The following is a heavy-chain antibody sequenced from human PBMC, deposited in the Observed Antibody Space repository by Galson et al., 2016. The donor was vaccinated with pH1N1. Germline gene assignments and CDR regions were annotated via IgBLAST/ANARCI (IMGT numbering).Heavy chain of an antibody. Sequence: LRLSCAASGINFNSYDIHWVRQAPGKGLEWVAFIRYNGRDMFYADSVKGRFRVSRDNSKNTLYLQMNSLRTEDTAIYYCAKVESSPVGLWGRGTLVAASS. V-gene: IGHV3-30*02. CDR3: AKVESSPVGL. CDR2: IRYNGRDM. CDR1: GINFNSYD. D-gene: IGHD2-2*01. J-gene: IGHJ1*01.